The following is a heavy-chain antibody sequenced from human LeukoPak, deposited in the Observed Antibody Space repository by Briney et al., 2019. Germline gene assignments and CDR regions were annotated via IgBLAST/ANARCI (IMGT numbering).Heavy chain of an antibody. J-gene: IGHJ4*02. CDR3: ARGSPNPGSLDY. Sequence: SQTLSLTCGISGDSVSSNSAAWSWIRQSPSRGLEWLGRTYYRSKWFLDYAGFVKSRITINVDTSKNQFSLQLNSMTPEDTAVYYCARGSPNPGSLDYWGQGTLVTVSS. D-gene: IGHD1-14*01. CDR2: TYYRSKWFL. CDR1: GDSVSSNSAA. V-gene: IGHV6-1*01.